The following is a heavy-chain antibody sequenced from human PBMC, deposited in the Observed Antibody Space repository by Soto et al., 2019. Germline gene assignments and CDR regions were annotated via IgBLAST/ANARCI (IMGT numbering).Heavy chain of an antibody. CDR3: ARNMDYYYGRGSGNGHGV. J-gene: IGHJ6*02. V-gene: IGHV1-2*02. CDR1: GYTFTAYY. Sequence: QVQLVQSGAEVKEPGDSVRVSCEASGYTFTAYYKHWVRQAPGQGLEWMGWINPKFGDTTYAQDFQGRVSMTRDMSISTVYMELSSLTSDDTAIYYCARNMDYYYGRGSGNGHGVWGQGTTVTVFS. D-gene: IGHD3-10*02. CDR2: INPKFGDT.